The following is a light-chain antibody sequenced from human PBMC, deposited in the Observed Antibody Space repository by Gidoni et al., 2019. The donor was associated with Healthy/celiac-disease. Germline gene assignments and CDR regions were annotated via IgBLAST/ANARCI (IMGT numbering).Light chain of an antibody. J-gene: IGLJ3*02. CDR2: KDS. CDR3: QSADSRLNWV. CDR1: ALPKQY. Sequence: SYELTQPPSVSVSPGQTARITCSGDALPKQYAYWYQQKPGQAPVLVIYKDSERPSGIPERFSGTSSGTTVTLTISGVQAEDEADYYCQSADSRLNWVFGGGTKLTVL. V-gene: IGLV3-25*03.